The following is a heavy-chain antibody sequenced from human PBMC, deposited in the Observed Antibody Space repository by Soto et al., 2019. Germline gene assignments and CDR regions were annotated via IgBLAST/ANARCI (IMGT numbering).Heavy chain of an antibody. J-gene: IGHJ4*02. CDR2: ISGSGTIT. CDR3: AGWGSYYSGADGPA. V-gene: IGHV3-23*01. Sequence: EVQLLESGEGLVQQGGSLRLSCAASGFPFSSRSMSWVRQAPGKGVEWVSAISGSGTITYYAASVKGRFTISRDTSKNTLCLQMTSLRADDTDVDYCAGWGSYYSGADGPAGGEGTPVPVSS. CDR1: GFPFSSRS. D-gene: IGHD3-10*01.